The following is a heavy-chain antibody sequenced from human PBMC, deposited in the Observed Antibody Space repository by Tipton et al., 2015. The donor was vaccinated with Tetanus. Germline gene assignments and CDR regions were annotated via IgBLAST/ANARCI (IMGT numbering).Heavy chain of an antibody. D-gene: IGHD3-22*01. V-gene: IGHV1-18*01. Sequence: QMQLVQSGAGVKKPGASVKVSCKASGYTFTSYGISWVRQAPGQGLEWMGWISAYNGNTNYAQKLQGRVTMTTDTSTSTAYMELRSLRSDDTAVYYCARENYYDSSGYRQNNWFDPWGQGTLVTVSS. CDR1: GYTFTSYG. CDR2: ISAYNGNT. CDR3: ARENYYDSSGYRQNNWFDP. J-gene: IGHJ5*02.